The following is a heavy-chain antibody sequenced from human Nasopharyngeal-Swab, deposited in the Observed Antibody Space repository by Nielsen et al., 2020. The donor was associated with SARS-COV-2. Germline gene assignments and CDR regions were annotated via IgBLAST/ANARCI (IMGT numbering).Heavy chain of an antibody. Sequence: GESLKISCAASGFTFSSYWMHWVRQAPGKGLVWVSRINSDGGSTSYADSVKGRFTISRDNAKNTLYLQMNSLRAEDTAVYYCARVVCSGGSCHQNRYYFDYWGQGTLVTVSS. CDR3: ARVVCSGGSCHQNRYYFDY. V-gene: IGHV3-74*01. D-gene: IGHD2-15*01. CDR2: INSDGGST. CDR1: GFTFSSYW. J-gene: IGHJ4*02.